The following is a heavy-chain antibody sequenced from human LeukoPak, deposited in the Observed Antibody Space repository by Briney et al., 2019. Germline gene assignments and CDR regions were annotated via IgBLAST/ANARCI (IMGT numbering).Heavy chain of an antibody. CDR3: TRGTTRITTSVVYYFDF. D-gene: IGHD3-10*01. J-gene: IGHJ4*02. V-gene: IGHV1-2*04. Sequence: ASVNVTCKASGYTFTGYYLHWVRQAPGQGLEWMGWINPNSGGTNYAQNFQGWVTMTRDTSISTAYMELSRLRSDDTAVYYCTRGTTRITTSVVYYFDFWGQGTLVTVSS. CDR1: GYTFTGYY. CDR2: INPNSGGT.